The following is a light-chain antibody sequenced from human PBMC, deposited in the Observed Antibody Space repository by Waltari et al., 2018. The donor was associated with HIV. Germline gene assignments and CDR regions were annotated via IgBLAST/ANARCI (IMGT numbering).Light chain of an antibody. J-gene: IGKJ1*01. CDR2: LGS. CDR1: QSLLHSNGYNY. V-gene: IGKV2-28*01. Sequence: TPGEPASISCRSSQSLLHSNGYNYLDWYLQKPGQSPQLLIYLGSNRASGVPDRFSGSGSGTDFTLKISRVEAEDFGVYYCMQTLQTPPWTFGQGTRVEIK. CDR3: MQTLQTPPWT.